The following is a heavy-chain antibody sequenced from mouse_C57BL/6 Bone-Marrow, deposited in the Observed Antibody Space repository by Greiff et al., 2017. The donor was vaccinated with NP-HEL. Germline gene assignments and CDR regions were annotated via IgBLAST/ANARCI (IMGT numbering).Heavy chain of an antibody. CDR3: ARIPYYYGPSWFAY. Sequence: VQRVESGPGLVAPSQSLSITCTVSGFSLTSYAISWVRQPPGKGLEWLGVIWTGGGTNYNSALKSRLSISKDNSKSQVFLKMNSLQTDDTARYYCARIPYYYGPSWFAYWGQGTLVTVSS. J-gene: IGHJ3*01. CDR2: IWTGGGT. V-gene: IGHV2-9-1*01. D-gene: IGHD1-1*01. CDR1: GFSLTSYA.